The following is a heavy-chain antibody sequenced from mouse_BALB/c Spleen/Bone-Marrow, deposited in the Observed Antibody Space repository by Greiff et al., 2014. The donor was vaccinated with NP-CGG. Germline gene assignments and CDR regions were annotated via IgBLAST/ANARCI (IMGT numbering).Heavy chain of an antibody. Sequence: VQLQQSGAELVRLGVSVKISCKGSGYTFTDHAVHWVKQSHTKSLEWIGLISSYYGDATYNQKFKGKATMTVDKSSSTAFVELARLTSEDSAIYYCARSGKVRNAMDYWGQGTSVTVSS. CDR2: ISSYYGDA. J-gene: IGHJ4*01. D-gene: IGHD2-14*01. CDR3: ARSGKVRNAMDY. CDR1: GYTFTDHA. V-gene: IGHV1-67*01.